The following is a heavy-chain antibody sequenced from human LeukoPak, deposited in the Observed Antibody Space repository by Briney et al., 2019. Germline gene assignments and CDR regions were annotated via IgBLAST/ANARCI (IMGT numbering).Heavy chain of an antibody. Sequence: GRSLRLSCAASGFTFSSYGMHWVRQAPGKGLEWVAVILYDGSNKYYADSVKGRFTISRDNSKNTLYLQMNSLRAEDTAVYYCAKPAAADPYYFDYWGQGTLVTVSS. V-gene: IGHV3-30*18. CDR1: GFTFSSYG. CDR2: ILYDGSNK. J-gene: IGHJ4*02. CDR3: AKPAAADPYYFDY. D-gene: IGHD6-13*01.